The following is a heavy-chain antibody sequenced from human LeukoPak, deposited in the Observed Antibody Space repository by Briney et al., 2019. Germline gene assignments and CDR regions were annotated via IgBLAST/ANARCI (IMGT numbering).Heavy chain of an antibody. D-gene: IGHD3-22*01. J-gene: IGHJ2*01. Sequence: SETLCLTCTVSGGSISSSSYYWGWIRQPPGKGLEWIGSIYYTRSTYYNPSLKSRVTISVDTSKNQFSLKLTSVTAADTAVYYCARGVTMIVVVIHDWYFDLWGRGTLVTVSS. CDR1: GGSISSSSYY. V-gene: IGHV4-39*01. CDR2: IYYTRST. CDR3: ARGVTMIVVVIHDWYFDL.